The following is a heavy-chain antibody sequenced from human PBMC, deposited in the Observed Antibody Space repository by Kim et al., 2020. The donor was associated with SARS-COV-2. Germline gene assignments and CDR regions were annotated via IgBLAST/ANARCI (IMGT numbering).Heavy chain of an antibody. D-gene: IGHD3-9*01. J-gene: IGHJ4*02. CDR2: VHYSGTT. CDR3: ARLDIVRYFDY. Sequence: SETLSLTCSVSGDSISSINCYWGWVRQSPGKGLEWIGRVHYSGTTYYNPSLKSRVTTSIDTSKNQFPLKVSSVTAADTAVYYCARLDIVRYFDYWGQGA. CDR1: GDSISSINCY. V-gene: IGHV4-39*01.